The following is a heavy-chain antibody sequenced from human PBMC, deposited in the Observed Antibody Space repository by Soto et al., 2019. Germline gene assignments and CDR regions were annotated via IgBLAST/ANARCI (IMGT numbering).Heavy chain of an antibody. Sequence: QLQLQESGPGLVKPSETLSLTCTVSGGSISSSSYYWGWIRQPPGKGLEWIGSIYYSGSTYYNPSLTTRLTISVDPYKNHFSLKLLSVPDADTAVYYCATQTLGGRSRYRYYYGMDVWGQGTTVTVSS. D-gene: IGHD3-16*02. CDR1: GGSISSSSYY. CDR3: ATQTLGGRSRYRYYYGMDV. CDR2: IYYSGST. V-gene: IGHV4-39*01. J-gene: IGHJ6*02.